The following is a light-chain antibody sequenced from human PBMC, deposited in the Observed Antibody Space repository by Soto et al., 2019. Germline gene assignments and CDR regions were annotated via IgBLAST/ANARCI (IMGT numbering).Light chain of an antibody. V-gene: IGKV3D-15*01. CDR1: QSVSSN. J-gene: IGKJ5*01. Sequence: EIVMTQSPATLSASPLDRAPLXCRASQSVSSNLAWYQQKPGQAPRLLIYDAYNRATGIPARFSGTGSGTEFTLTINSLQAEDSAVYYCQQYYNWPRTFGQGTRLGIK. CDR2: DAY. CDR3: QQYYNWPRT.